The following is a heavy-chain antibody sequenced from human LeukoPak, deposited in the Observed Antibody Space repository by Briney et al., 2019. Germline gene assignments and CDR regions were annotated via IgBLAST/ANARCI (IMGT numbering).Heavy chain of an antibody. CDR2: ISYDGSNT. CDR1: GFTFGSYG. J-gene: IGHJ6*02. CDR3: ANPPMGGYYYYGMDV. V-gene: IGHV3-30*18. Sequence: GGSLRLSCAASGFTFGSYGMHWVRQAPGKGLEWVAAISYDGSNTYYADSVKGRFTISRDKSKNTLYLQMNSLRAEDTAVYYCANPPMGGYYYYGMDVWGQGTTVTVSS. D-gene: IGHD3-10*01.